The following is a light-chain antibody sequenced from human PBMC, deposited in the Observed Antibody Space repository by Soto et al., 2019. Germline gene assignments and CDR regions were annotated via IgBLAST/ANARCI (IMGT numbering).Light chain of an antibody. Sequence: QSLLTQPPSVSGAPGQRVTISCTGSSSNLGSSFDVHWYRHLPGTAPELLIYSDTYRPSGVPDRFSASKSGTSASLAITGLQAEDEADYYCQSYDKSLSGHVVFGGGTKVTVL. J-gene: IGLJ2*01. CDR1: SSNLGSSFD. CDR3: QSYDKSLSGHVV. V-gene: IGLV1-40*01. CDR2: SDT.